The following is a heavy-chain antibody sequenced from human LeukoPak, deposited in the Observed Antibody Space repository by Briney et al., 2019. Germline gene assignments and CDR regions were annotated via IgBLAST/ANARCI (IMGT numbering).Heavy chain of an antibody. CDR3: AREGRFNANLDY. J-gene: IGHJ4*02. CDR2: IKQDGSEK. CDR1: GFTFRSYW. Sequence: GGSLRLSCAASGFTFRSYWMSWVRQAPGKGLEWVANIKQDGSEKYYVDSVKGRFTISRDNAKNSLYLQMNSLRAEDTAVYYCAREGRFNANLDYWGQGTLVTVSS. V-gene: IGHV3-7*01. D-gene: IGHD2/OR15-2a*01.